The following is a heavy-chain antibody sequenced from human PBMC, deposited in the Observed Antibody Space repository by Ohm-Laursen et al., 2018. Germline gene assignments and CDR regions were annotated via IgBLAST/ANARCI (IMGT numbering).Heavy chain of an antibody. D-gene: IGHD3-22*01. J-gene: IGHJ3*02. V-gene: IGHV4-59*11. CDR2: MFYSGST. CDR1: GGSINTHY. Sequence: GTLSLTCTVSGGSINTHYWSWIRQPPGKGLEWIGYMFYSGSTNYNPSLKSRVSMSVDTSKNKVSLRLSSVTAADTAVYYCARVSWYYDTSGPKSGAFDIWGQGTMVTVSS. CDR3: ARVSWYYDTSGPKSGAFDI.